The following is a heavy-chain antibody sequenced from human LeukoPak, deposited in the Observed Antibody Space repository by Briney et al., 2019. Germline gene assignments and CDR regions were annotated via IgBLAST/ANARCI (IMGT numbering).Heavy chain of an antibody. J-gene: IGHJ6*02. D-gene: IGHD1-1*01. V-gene: IGHV4-34*01. CDR3: ARVEFSYYGMDV. Sequence: PSETLSLTCAVYGGSFSGYYWSWIRQPPGKGLEWIGEINHSGSTNYNPSLKSRVTISVDTSKNQFSLKLSSVTAADTAVYYCARVEFSYYGMDVWGQGTTVTVSS. CDR2: INHSGST. CDR1: GGSFSGYY.